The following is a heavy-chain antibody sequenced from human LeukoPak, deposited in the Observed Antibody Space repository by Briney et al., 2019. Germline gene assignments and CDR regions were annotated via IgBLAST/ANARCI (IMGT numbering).Heavy chain of an antibody. CDR2: IYYSGST. J-gene: IGHJ3*02. V-gene: IGHV4-59*08. D-gene: IGHD4-17*01. CDR1: GGSISSYY. CDR3: ARQKTTVTTASAFDI. Sequence: SETLSLTRTVSGGSISSYYWSWIRHPPGKGLEWIGYIYYSGSTNYNPSLKSRVTISVDTSKNQFSLKLSSVTAADTAVYYCARQKTTVTTASAFDIWGQGTMVTVSS.